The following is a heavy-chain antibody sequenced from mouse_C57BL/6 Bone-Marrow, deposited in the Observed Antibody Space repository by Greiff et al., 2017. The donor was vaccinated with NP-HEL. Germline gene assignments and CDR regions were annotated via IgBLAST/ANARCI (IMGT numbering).Heavy chain of an antibody. CDR3: ARGDSSGLYYFDY. J-gene: IGHJ2*01. CDR1: GYAFSSSW. CDR2: IYPGDGDT. D-gene: IGHD3-2*02. V-gene: IGHV1-82*01. Sequence: VQGVESGPELVKPGASVKISCKASGYAFSSSWMNWVKQRPGKGLEWIGRIYPGDGDTNYNGKFKGKATLTADKSSSTAYMQLSSLTSEDSAVYFCARGDSSGLYYFDYWGQGTTLTVSS.